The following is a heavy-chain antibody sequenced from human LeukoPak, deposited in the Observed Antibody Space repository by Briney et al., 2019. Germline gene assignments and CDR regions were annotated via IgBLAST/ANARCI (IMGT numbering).Heavy chain of an antibody. D-gene: IGHD6-19*01. CDR2: IWSDGSNK. Sequence: PGGSLRLSCAASGCTFSNFGINWVRQAPGKGLEWVAVIWSDGSNKYYADSVKGRFTITRDNSKNTLYPQMDSLRAEDTAVYYCARSRSSGWVYFEYWGQGTLVTVSS. V-gene: IGHV3-33*08. CDR1: GCTFSNFG. CDR3: ARSRSSGWVYFEY. J-gene: IGHJ4*02.